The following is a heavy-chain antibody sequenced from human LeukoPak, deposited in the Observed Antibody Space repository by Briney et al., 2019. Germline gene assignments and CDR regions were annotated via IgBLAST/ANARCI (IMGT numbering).Heavy chain of an antibody. D-gene: IGHD6-19*01. CDR2: ISYDGRNK. V-gene: IGHV3-30-3*02. CDR1: GSTFISFA. Sequence: GGSLRPSCAPSGSTFISFAMHWVRQLQAKGRGWGAVISYDGRNKYYADSVKGRFTISRDNSKNTLYLQMNSLRAEDTAIYYCAKKGVGSWYYFDYWGQGTLVTVSS. CDR3: AKKGVGSWYYFDY. J-gene: IGHJ4*02.